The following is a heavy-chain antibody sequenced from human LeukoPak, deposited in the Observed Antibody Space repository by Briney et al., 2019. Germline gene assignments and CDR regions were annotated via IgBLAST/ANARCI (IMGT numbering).Heavy chain of an antibody. CDR3: AKNYDFWSGYPDYYYYGMDV. D-gene: IGHD3-3*01. CDR2: ISSSGSTI. J-gene: IGHJ6*02. V-gene: IGHV3-48*03. Sequence: PGGSLRLSCAASGFTFSSYEMNRVRQAPGKGLEWVSYISSSGSTIYYADSVKGRFTISRDNAKNSLYLQMNSLRAEDTAVYYCAKNYDFWSGYPDYYYYGMDVWGQGTTVTVSS. CDR1: GFTFSSYE.